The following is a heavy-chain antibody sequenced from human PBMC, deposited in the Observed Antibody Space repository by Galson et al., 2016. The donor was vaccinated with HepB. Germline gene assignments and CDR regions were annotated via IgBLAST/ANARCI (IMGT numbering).Heavy chain of an antibody. J-gene: IGHJ4*02. D-gene: IGHD3-10*01. CDR2: IYGGGST. CDR3: AKDMTTMVRGVMHY. Sequence: SLRLSCAVSGLIISTNYLSWVRPAPGSGLEWVSVIYGGGSTFYADSVKGRFTISRDNSKNTVYLQMNSLRAEDTALYYCAKDMTTMVRGVMHYWGQGTLVTVSS. V-gene: IGHV3-53*05. CDR1: GLIISTNY.